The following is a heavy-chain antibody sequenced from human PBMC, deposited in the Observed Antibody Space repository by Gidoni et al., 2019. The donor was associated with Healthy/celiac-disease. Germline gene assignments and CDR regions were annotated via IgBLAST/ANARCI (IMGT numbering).Heavy chain of an antibody. CDR1: GSTFSRQA. CDR3: ARDRGYSSSSLGAWFDY. V-gene: IGHV3-30-3*01. CDR2: ISYDGSNK. D-gene: IGHD6-6*01. Sequence: QVQPVESGGGVVQTGRSLSLSCETSGSTFSRQAMHEVRPAPGKGLGWVAVISYDGSNKYYADSGKGRFTISRDNSKNTLYLQMNSLRAEDAAVYYCARDRGYSSSSLGAWFDYWGQGTLVTVSS. J-gene: IGHJ4*02.